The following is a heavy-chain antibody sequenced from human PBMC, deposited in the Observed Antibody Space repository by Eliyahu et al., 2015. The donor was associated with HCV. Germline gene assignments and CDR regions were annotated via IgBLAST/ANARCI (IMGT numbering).Heavy chain of an antibody. D-gene: IGHD5-12*01. V-gene: IGHV3-30*02. J-gene: IGHJ4*02. CDR2: IWAAGTNQ. CDR1: GFTFSCCG. Sequence: QVQLVESGGGVVQPGGSLRLSCAASGFTFSCCGMHWVRQAPGKGLGWVAIIWAAGTNQYYAESVKGRFTISRDNSKNTLFLQMNSLRVEDTAVYYCAREPISGYVIVGWGQGTLVSVSS. CDR3: AREPISGYVIVG.